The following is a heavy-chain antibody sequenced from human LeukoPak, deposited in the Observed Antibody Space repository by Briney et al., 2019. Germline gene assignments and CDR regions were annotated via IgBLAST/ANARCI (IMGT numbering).Heavy chain of an antibody. D-gene: IGHD3-10*01. CDR2: ISPIFGTA. CDR3: ARTRMGFGAADYRFYYYYYMDV. J-gene: IGHJ6*03. CDR1: GYTLTELS. Sequence: ASVKVSCKVSGYTLTELSMHWVRQAPGQGLEWMGGISPIFGTANYAQKFQGRVTITADKSTSTAYMELSSLRSEDTAVYYCARTRMGFGAADYRFYYYYYMDVWGKGTTVTVSS. V-gene: IGHV1-69*06.